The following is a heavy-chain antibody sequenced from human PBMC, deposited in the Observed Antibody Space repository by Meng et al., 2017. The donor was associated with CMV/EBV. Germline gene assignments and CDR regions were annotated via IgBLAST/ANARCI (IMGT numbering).Heavy chain of an antibody. CDR2: ISSSGSTI. V-gene: IGHV3-48*03. J-gene: IGHJ4*02. CDR1: GFTFSSYE. Sequence: GESLKISCAAPGFTFSSYEMNWVRQAPGKGLEWVSYISSSGSTIYYADSVKGRFTISRDNAKNSLYLQMNSLRAEDTAVYYCARGSNYRYFDYWGQGTLVTVSS. D-gene: IGHD4-11*01. CDR3: ARGSNYRYFDY.